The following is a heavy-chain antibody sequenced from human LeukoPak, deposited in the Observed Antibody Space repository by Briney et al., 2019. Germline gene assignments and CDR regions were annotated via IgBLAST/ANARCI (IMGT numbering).Heavy chain of an antibody. D-gene: IGHD6-13*01. CDR3: TRDIPAAAGYYYGMDV. CDR1: GFTFGDYA. V-gene: IGHV3-49*04. J-gene: IGHJ6*02. CDR2: IRSKAYGGTT. Sequence: GGSLRLSCTASGFTFGDYAMSWVRQAPGKGLEWVGFIRSKAYGGTTEYAASVKGRFTISRDDSKSIAYLQMNSLKTEDTAVYYCTRDIPAAAGYYYGMDVWGQGITVTVSS.